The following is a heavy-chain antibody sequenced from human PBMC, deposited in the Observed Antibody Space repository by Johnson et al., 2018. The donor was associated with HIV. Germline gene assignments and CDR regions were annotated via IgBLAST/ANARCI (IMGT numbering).Heavy chain of an antibody. Sequence: QVQLVESGGGVVQPGRSLRLSCAASGFTFSSYAMHWVRQAPGQGLEWVAVISYDGSNKYYADSVKGRFTISRDNSKNTLYLQMNSLRGEDTAVYYCAKARHWAFDIWGQGTMVTVSS. D-gene: IGHD1-1*01. CDR1: GFTFSSYA. CDR2: ISYDGSNK. V-gene: IGHV3-30-3*02. CDR3: AKARHWAFDI. J-gene: IGHJ3*02.